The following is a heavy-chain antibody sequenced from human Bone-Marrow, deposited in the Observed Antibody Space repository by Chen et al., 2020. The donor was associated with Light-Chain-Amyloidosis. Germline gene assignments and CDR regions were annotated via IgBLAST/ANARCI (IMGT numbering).Heavy chain of an antibody. CDR1: VGSIRSGDYY. J-gene: IGHJ6*03. CDR3: AREVAANYNFYMDV. Sequence: QVQLQESGPGLVKPSQTLSLTCTVSVGSIRSGDYYWSWLRQPPGKGLQWIGYIYHSGSINHNPSLNSRVTMSVDTSRNQFSLKLTSVTAADTAVYYCAREVAANYNFYMDVWGKGTTVIVSS. D-gene: IGHD6-25*01. CDR2: IYHSGSI. V-gene: IGHV4-30-4*01.